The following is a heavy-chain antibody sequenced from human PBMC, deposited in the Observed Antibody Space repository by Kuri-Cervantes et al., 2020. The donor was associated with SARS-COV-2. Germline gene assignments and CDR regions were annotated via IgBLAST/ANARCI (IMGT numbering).Heavy chain of an antibody. CDR3: VKGQTGTTLSLDN. J-gene: IGHJ4*02. V-gene: IGHV3-43*01. D-gene: IGHD1-1*01. CDR1: GFQFDDYT. CDR2: ISWDGATT. Sequence: ETLSLTCAASGFQFDDYTMHWVRQPPGEGLEWVSLISWDGATTYYADSVKGRFTISRDNSRNSLYLQMNVLRSEDTALYYCVKGQTGTTLSLDNWGQGTLVTVSS.